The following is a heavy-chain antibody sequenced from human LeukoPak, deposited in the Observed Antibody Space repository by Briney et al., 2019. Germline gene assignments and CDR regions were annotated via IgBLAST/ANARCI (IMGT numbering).Heavy chain of an antibody. D-gene: IGHD2-2*02. CDR3: AKALRGYTSSPFDH. V-gene: IGHV3-23*01. J-gene: IGHJ4*02. CDR2: VSGSGATA. Sequence: GGSLSPSCVASEFSCSGYAMTWVRQAPGKGLEWVSVVSGSGATAFYADSVKGRFTTSRDNSQNTVYLQMSSLRADDTAVYYCAKALRGYTSSPFDHWGRGTLVTVSS. CDR1: EFSCSGYA.